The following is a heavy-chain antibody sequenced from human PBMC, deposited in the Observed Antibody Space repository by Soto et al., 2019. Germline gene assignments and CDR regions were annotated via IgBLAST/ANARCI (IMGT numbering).Heavy chain of an antibody. CDR2: IWYDGGNK. Sequence: PGGSLRLSCVASGFTFSSYGMHWVRQAPGKGLEWVAVIWYDGGNKYYADSVKGRFTISRDNSKNTLYLQMNSLRAEDTAVYYCAREILGYYGMDVWGQGTTVTVSS. CDR3: AREILGYYGMDV. V-gene: IGHV3-33*01. CDR1: GFTFSSYG. D-gene: IGHD3-16*01. J-gene: IGHJ6*02.